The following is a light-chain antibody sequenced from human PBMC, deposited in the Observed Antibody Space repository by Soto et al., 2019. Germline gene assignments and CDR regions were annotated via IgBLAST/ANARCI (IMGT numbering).Light chain of an antibody. CDR3: QQYHSYWT. CDR2: GPS. CDR1: QSVNSN. Sequence: EIVMTQSPATLSLSPGERATLSCRASQSVNSNLAWYHQKPGQAPRLLIYGPSTRATGIPARFSGSGSGTEFTLTISSLQTDDFSTYYCQQYHSYWTFGQGTKVDTK. J-gene: IGKJ1*01. V-gene: IGKV3-15*01.